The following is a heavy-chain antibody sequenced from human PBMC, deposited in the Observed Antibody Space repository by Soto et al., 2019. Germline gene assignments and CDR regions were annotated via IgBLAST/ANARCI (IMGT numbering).Heavy chain of an antibody. Sequence: QVQLVQSGAEVKKPGSSVKVSCKASGGTFSSYAISWVRQAPGQGLEWMGGIIPIFGTANYAQKFQGRVTITAAESTSTAYMELSSLRSEDTAVYYCARGGGYYDFEYYYYGMDVWGQGTTVTVSS. CDR1: GGTFSSYA. CDR3: ARGGGYYDFEYYYYGMDV. V-gene: IGHV1-69*01. J-gene: IGHJ6*02. CDR2: IIPIFGTA. D-gene: IGHD3-3*01.